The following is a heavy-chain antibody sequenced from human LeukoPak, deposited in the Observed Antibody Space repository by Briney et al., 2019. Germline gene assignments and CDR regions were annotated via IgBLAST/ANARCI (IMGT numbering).Heavy chain of an antibody. J-gene: IGHJ4*02. CDR3: ARQTTGIYY. V-gene: IGHV4-39*01. Sequence: SGTLSLTCTVSGGSISSSSYYWGWIRQPPGKGLEWIGSIYYSGSTYYNPSLKSRVTISVDTSKNQFSLKLSSVTAADTAVYYCARQTTGIYYWGQGTLVTVSS. CDR1: GGSISSSSYY. D-gene: IGHD1-1*01. CDR2: IYYSGST.